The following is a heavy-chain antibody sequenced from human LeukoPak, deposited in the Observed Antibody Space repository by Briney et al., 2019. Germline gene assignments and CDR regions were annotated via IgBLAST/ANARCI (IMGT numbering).Heavy chain of an antibody. CDR2: IYTSGST. Sequence: SETLSLTCTASGRSISSYYWSWIRQPPGKGLEWIGYIYTSGSTNYNPSLKSRVTISVDTSKNQFSLKLSSVTAADTAVYYCARLQYDFWSGYHTGWFDPWGQGTLVTVSS. V-gene: IGHV4-4*09. D-gene: IGHD3-3*01. CDR3: ARLQYDFWSGYHTGWFDP. J-gene: IGHJ5*02. CDR1: GRSISSYY.